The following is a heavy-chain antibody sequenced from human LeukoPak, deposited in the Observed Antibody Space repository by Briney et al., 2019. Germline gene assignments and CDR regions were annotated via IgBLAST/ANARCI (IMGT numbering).Heavy chain of an antibody. CDR2: INPNSGDT. CDR3: ATHRSSILPGVAASGRIEGDAFDI. CDR1: GGTFSSYA. Sequence: ASVKVSCKASGGTFSSYAISWVRQAPGQGLEWMGWINPNSGDTSYPQKFQGRVTMTRDTSITTAYMELSRLRSDDTAVYYCATHRSSILPGVAASGRIEGDAFDIWGQGTMVTVSS. D-gene: IGHD6-13*01. V-gene: IGHV1-2*02. J-gene: IGHJ3*02.